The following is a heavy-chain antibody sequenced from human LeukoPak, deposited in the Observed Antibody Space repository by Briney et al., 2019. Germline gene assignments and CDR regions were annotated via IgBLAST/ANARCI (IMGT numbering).Heavy chain of an antibody. CDR3: ARDTGLALDY. D-gene: IGHD4-11*01. V-gene: IGHV4-59*12. J-gene: IGHJ4*02. Sequence: SETLSLTCTVSGGSISSYYWSWIRQPAGKGLEWIGYIYHSGSTYYNPSLKSRVTISVDRSKNQFSLKLSSVTAADTAVYYCARDTGLALDYWGQGTLVTVSS. CDR2: IYHSGST. CDR1: GGSISSYY.